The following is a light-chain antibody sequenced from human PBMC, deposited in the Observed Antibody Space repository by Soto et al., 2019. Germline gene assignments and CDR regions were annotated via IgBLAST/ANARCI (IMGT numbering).Light chain of an antibody. V-gene: IGKV1-27*01. J-gene: IGKJ3*01. Sequence: DIKMTQSPTSLSASVGDRVTITCRASQGIRNFVAWYQQKPGKAPKLLIYAASTLQSGVPSRFSGSGSGTDFSLTINSLQHDDVATYSCQKYSSVPVFGPGTKVEIK. CDR1: QGIRNF. CDR3: QKYSSVPV. CDR2: AAS.